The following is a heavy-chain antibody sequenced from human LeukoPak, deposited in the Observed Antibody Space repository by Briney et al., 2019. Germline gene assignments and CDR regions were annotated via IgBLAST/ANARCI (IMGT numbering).Heavy chain of an antibody. D-gene: IGHD3-16*02. J-gene: IGHJ3*02. CDR2: IYYSGST. CDR3: AREVPNYDYVWGSYRHDAFDI. CDR1: GGSISSYY. V-gene: IGHV4-59*01. Sequence: PSETLSLTCTVSGGSISSYYWSWIRQPPGKGLEWIGCIYYSGSTNYNPSLKSRVTISLDTSKNQFSLKLSSVTAADTAVYYSAREVPNYDYVWGSYRHDAFDIWGQGTMVTVSS.